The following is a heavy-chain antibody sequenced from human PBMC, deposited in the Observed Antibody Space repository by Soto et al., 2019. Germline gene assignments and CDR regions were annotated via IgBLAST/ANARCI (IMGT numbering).Heavy chain of an antibody. CDR3: AKIRWTISLQEEDAI. D-gene: IGHD2-15*01. J-gene: IGHJ4*02. CDR1: GGTFGSYA. Sequence: QVQLVQSGAEVKKPGSSVKVSCKSSGGTFGSYAISWVRQAPGQGLEWMGGVIPIFGTPHYAQKFHARVTITEDIPTSTAYLELSSLKSADTAVYYCAKIRWTISLQEEDAIWGQGTLVNVSS. V-gene: IGHV1-69*06. CDR2: VIPIFGTP.